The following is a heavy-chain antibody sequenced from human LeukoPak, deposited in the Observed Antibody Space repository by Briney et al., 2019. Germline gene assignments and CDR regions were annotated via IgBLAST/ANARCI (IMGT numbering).Heavy chain of an antibody. Sequence: SETLSLTCAVYGGSFSGYYWSWIRQPPGKGLEWIGEINHSGSTNYNPSLKSRVTISVDTSKNQFSLKLSSVTAADTAVYYCASEGPRVRYFASVAAFDIWGQGTMVTVSS. J-gene: IGHJ3*02. CDR1: GGSFSGYY. CDR3: ASEGPRVRYFASVAAFDI. V-gene: IGHV4-34*01. D-gene: IGHD3-9*01. CDR2: INHSGST.